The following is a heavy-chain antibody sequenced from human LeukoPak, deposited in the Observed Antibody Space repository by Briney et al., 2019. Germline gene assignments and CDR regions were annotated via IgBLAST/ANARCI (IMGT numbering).Heavy chain of an antibody. V-gene: IGHV3-23*01. CDR3: AKHHRMAARLVYFDY. Sequence: GGSLRLSCVASGFTFSNFGVHWVRQAPGKGLEWVSTISGSGAGTYYADSVKGRFTISRDNSKNTLYLQMNSLRVEDTAVYYCAKHHRMAARLVYFDYWGQGTLVTVSS. J-gene: IGHJ4*02. CDR2: ISGSGAGT. CDR1: GFTFSNFG. D-gene: IGHD6-6*01.